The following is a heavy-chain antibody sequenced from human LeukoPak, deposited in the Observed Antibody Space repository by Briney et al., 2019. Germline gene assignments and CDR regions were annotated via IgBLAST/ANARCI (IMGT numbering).Heavy chain of an antibody. CDR1: GFTVSSNY. J-gene: IGHJ3*02. D-gene: IGHD2-15*01. CDR2: ISSSSSYI. V-gene: IGHV3-21*01. Sequence: PGGSLRLSCAASGFTVSSNYMSWVRQAPGKGLEWVSSISSSSSYIYYADSVKGRFTISRDNAKNSLYLQMNSLRAEDTAVYYCAREAVCSGGSCYYRYAFDIWGQGTMVTVSS. CDR3: AREAVCSGGSCYYRYAFDI.